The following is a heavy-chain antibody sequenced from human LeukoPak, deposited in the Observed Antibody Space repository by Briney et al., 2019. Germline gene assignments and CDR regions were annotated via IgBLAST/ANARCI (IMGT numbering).Heavy chain of an antibody. CDR1: GFTVSSNY. D-gene: IGHD4-17*01. CDR3: ARELRAVFDY. V-gene: IGHV3-53*01. Sequence: GGSLRLSCAASGFTVSSNYMSWVRQAPGKGLEWVSVIYSGGSTYYPASVKGRFTISRDNSNNTLYLQMNSLRAEDTAVYYCARELRAVFDYWGQGTLVTVSS. CDR2: IYSGGST. J-gene: IGHJ4*02.